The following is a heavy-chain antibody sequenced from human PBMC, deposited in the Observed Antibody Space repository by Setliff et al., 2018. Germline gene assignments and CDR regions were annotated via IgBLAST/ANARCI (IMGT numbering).Heavy chain of an antibody. D-gene: IGHD3-16*01. J-gene: IGHJ6*03. CDR1: GYIFTSYG. CDR3: ARGTRFGTTLYRGDYYMDV. CDR2: INTNTGNP. Sequence: ASVKVSCKASGYIFTSYGFSWVRQAPGQGLEWMGWINTNTGNPSYAQGFTGRFVFSLDTSVSTAYLQISSLKAEDTAIYYCARGTRFGTTLYRGDYYMDVWGKGTTVTVSS. V-gene: IGHV7-4-1*02.